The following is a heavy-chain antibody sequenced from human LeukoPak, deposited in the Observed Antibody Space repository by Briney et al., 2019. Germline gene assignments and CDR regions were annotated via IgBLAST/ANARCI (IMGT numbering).Heavy chain of an antibody. J-gene: IGHJ4*02. V-gene: IGHV3-21*01. CDR2: ISSSSSYI. CDR1: GFSFSSYS. D-gene: IGHD1-26*01. Sequence: GGSLRLSCAASGFSFSSYSMNWVRQAPGKGLEWVSSISSSSSYIYYADSVKGRFTISRDNAKNSLYLQMNSLRAEDTAVYYCARGGSTNFDYWGQGTLVTVSS. CDR3: ARGGSTNFDY.